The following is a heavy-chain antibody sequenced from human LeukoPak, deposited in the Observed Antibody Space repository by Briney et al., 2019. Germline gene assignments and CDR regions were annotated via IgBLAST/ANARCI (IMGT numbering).Heavy chain of an antibody. Sequence: SGGSLRLSCAASGFTFDDYGMSWVRQAPGKGLEWVSGINWNGGSTGYADSVKGRSTITRDNAKNSLYLQMNSLRAEDTALYYCARAPSVWYFDLWGRGTLVTVSS. CDR1: GFTFDDYG. D-gene: IGHD3-10*01. CDR3: ARAPSVWYFDL. CDR2: INWNGGST. V-gene: IGHV3-20*04. J-gene: IGHJ2*01.